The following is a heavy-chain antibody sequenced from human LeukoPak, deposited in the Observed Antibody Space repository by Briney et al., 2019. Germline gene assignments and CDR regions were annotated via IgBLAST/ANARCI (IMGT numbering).Heavy chain of an antibody. CDR1: GFTFNNYA. Sequence: GGSLRLSCAASGFTFNNYAMTWVRQAPGKGLEWVSAISGSGGTTLYADSVKGRFTISRDNSKSTLYLQMNSLRAEDTAVYYCARVCSGGSCYPAYYYSYGMDVWGQGTTVTVSS. CDR2: ISGSGGTT. J-gene: IGHJ6*02. V-gene: IGHV3-23*01. D-gene: IGHD2-15*01. CDR3: ARVCSGGSCYPAYYYSYGMDV.